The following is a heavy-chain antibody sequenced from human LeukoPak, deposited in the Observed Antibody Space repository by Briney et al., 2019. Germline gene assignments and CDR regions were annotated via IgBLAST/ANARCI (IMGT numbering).Heavy chain of an antibody. CDR3: ARVFMVRGVSNWFDP. Sequence: SETLSLTCTVSGGSISSYYWSWIRQPPGKGLEWIGYIYYSGSTNYNPSLKSRVTISVDTSKNQFSLKLSSVTAADTAVYYCARVFMVRGVSNWFDPWGQGTLVTVSS. V-gene: IGHV4-59*01. J-gene: IGHJ5*02. D-gene: IGHD3-10*01. CDR2: IYYSGST. CDR1: GGSISSYY.